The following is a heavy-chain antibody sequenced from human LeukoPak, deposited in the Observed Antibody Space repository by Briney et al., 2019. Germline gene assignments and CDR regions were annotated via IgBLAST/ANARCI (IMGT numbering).Heavy chain of an antibody. J-gene: IGHJ6*02. CDR3: ARVDCGGDCYYYGMDV. CDR2: IYSGGST. V-gene: IGHV3-53*01. Sequence: GGSLRLSCAASGFTFNSYAMSWVRQAPGKGLKWVSVIYSGGSTYYADSVKGRFTISRDNSKNTLYLQMNSLRAEDTAVYYCARVDCGGDCYYYGMDVWGQGTTVTVSS. D-gene: IGHD2-21*01. CDR1: GFTFNSYA.